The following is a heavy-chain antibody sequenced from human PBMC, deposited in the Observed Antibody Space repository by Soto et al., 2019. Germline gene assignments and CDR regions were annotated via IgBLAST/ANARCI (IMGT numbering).Heavy chain of an antibody. V-gene: IGHV3-33*06. J-gene: IGHJ4*01. D-gene: IGHD3-16*01. CDR2: IWYDGSQK. CDR1: GFNFSKFG. Sequence: QAHLVESGGRVVQPGRSLRLSCAASGFNFSKFGMEWVRQAPGKGLEWVAVIWYDGSQKYYADSVKGLFTISRDTSNNTLYLQMSSLRAEDTAVYYCAKEVWGLYTFGRPLDNWGHGTLVTVSS. CDR3: AKEVWGLYTFGRPLDN.